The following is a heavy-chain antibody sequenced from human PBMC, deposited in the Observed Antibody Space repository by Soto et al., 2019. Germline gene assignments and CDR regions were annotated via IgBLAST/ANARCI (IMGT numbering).Heavy chain of an antibody. Sequence: ASVKVSCKASGRTFSSYAISWVRQAPGQGLEWMGWISAYNGNTNYAQKLQGRVTMTTDTSTSTAYMELRSLRSDDTAVYYCAVQEADSSSYWGQGTLVTVSS. J-gene: IGHJ4*02. CDR3: AVQEADSSSY. D-gene: IGHD6-13*01. V-gene: IGHV1-18*01. CDR2: ISAYNGNT. CDR1: GRTFSSYA.